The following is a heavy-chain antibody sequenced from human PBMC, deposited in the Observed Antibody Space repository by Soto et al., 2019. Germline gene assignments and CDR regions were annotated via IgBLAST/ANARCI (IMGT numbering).Heavy chain of an antibody. CDR2: IKQSGIT. CDR1: GGSFSGYY. V-gene: IGHV4-34*01. D-gene: IGHD7-27*01. CDR3: ARDWGPYWFDS. J-gene: IGHJ5*01. Sequence: PSETLSLTCAVYGGSFSGYYWTWVRQPPGKGLEWIGEIKQSGITNHNPSLKSRVTISQDTSSNQFSLTMNSVSASDTAVYYCARDWGPYWFDSWGQGILVTVSS.